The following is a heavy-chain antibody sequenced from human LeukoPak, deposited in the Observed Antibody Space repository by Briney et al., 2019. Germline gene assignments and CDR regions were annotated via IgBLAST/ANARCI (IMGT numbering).Heavy chain of an antibody. D-gene: IGHD2-2*01. CDR1: GFTFSSYW. J-gene: IGHJ6*02. CDR3: ARGAGTQLPDYYYGMDV. Sequence: GGSLRLSCAASGFTFSSYWMSWVRQAPGKGLEWVANIKQDGSEKYYVDSVKGRFTISRDNAKNSLYLQMNSLRAEDTAVYYCARGAGTQLPDYYYGMDVWGQGTTVTVSS. CDR2: IKQDGSEK. V-gene: IGHV3-7*01.